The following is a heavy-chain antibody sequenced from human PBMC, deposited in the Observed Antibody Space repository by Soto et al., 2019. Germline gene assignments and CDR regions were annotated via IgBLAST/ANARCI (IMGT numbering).Heavy chain of an antibody. V-gene: IGHV3-30-3*01. Sequence: GGSLRLSCAASGFTFSSYAMSWVRQAPGKGLEWVAVIEYDGVNKYYADSVKGRFTISRDNSKNTLYLQVNSLRDEDPGLYYCVRDGAPSQWFMDVWGRGTTVTVSS. CDR3: VRDGAPSQWFMDV. CDR2: IEYDGVNK. CDR1: GFTFSSYA. D-gene: IGHD3-22*01. J-gene: IGHJ6*02.